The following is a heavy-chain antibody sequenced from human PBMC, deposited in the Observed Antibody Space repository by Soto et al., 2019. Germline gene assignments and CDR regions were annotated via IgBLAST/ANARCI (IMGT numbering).Heavy chain of an antibody. Sequence: QVQLQQWGAGLLKPSETLSLTCAVYGGSFSGYYWSWIRQPPGKGLEWIGEINHSGSTNYNPSLKSRVTISVDTSKNQFSLKLSSVTAADTAVYYCARGGDYGYPYYYGMDVWGLGTTVTVSS. V-gene: IGHV4-34*01. D-gene: IGHD5-18*01. CDR3: ARGGDYGYPYYYGMDV. CDR1: GGSFSGYY. J-gene: IGHJ6*02. CDR2: INHSGST.